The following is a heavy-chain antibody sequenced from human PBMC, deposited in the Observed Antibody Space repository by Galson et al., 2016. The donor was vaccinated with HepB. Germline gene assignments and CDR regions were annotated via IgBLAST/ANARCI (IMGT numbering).Heavy chain of an antibody. CDR2: ISGSGGSR. J-gene: IGHJ4*02. CDR1: GSTFGNST. V-gene: IGHV3-23*01. D-gene: IGHD6-19*01. Sequence: SLRLSCAVSGSTFGNSTMSWVRQAPGKGLEWVSSISGSGGSRYYADSVKGRFTISRDNSKNSLFLQMNLLRVEDTALYYCARSLKEQWLVLDYWGQGTLVTVSS. CDR3: ARSLKEQWLVLDY.